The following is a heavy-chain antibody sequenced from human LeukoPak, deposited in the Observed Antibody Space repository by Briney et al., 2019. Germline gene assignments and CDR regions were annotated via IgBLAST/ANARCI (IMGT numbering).Heavy chain of an antibody. J-gene: IGHJ4*02. V-gene: IGHV4-38-2*02. Sequence: SETLSLTCTVSGYSISSGYYWGWIRQPPGTGLEWIGNIYHTGSTYYNPSLKSRVTISVDTSKNQFSLKLGSVTAADTAVYYCARVQESMTTVPRGGFDYWGQGTLVTVSS. CDR2: IYHTGST. CDR1: GYSISSGYY. CDR3: ARVQESMTTVPRGGFDY. D-gene: IGHD4-17*01.